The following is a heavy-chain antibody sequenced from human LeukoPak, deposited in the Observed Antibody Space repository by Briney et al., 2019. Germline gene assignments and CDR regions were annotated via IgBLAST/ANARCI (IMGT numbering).Heavy chain of an antibody. V-gene: IGHV3-21*01. D-gene: IGHD1-26*01. J-gene: IGHJ4*02. CDR2: ISSSSSYI. CDR1: GFTFSSYS. CDR3: ARDGDSGSYCAY. Sequence: GGSLRLSCAASGFTFSSYSMNWVRQAPGKGLEWVSSISSSSSYIYYADSVKGRFTISRDNAKNSLYLQMNSLRAEDTAVYYCARDGDSGSYCAYWGQGTLVTVSS.